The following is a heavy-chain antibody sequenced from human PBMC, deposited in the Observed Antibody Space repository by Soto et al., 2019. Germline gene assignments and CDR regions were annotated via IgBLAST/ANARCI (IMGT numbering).Heavy chain of an antibody. D-gene: IGHD1-26*01. CDR3: ASPPGEWELLGRTFDY. Sequence: GGSLRLSCAASGFTFSSYAMSWVRQAPGKGLEWVSAISGSGGSTYYADSVKGRFTISRDNSKNTLYLQMNSLRAEETAVYYCASPPGEWELLGRTFDYWGQGTLVTVSS. V-gene: IGHV3-23*01. CDR1: GFTFSSYA. J-gene: IGHJ4*02. CDR2: ISGSGGST.